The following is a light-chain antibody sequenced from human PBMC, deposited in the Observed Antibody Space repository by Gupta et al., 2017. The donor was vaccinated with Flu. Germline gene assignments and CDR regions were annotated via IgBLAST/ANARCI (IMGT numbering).Light chain of an antibody. CDR3: QQYYTTPPT. V-gene: IGKV4-1*01. CDR2: WAS. J-gene: IGKJ4*01. Sequence: DIVMTQSPDSLAVSLRERATINCKSSRSVLSSSNSKSYLTWYQQRPGQPPRLLISWASTRESGVPDRFSGSGSGTDFTLTISGLQAEDVAVYYCQQYYTTPPTFGGGTKVEIK. CDR1: RSVLSSSNSKSY.